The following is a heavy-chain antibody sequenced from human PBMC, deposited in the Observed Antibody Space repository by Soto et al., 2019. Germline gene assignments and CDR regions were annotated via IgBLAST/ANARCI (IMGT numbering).Heavy chain of an antibody. CDR3: ASSYGSGYRAFDY. V-gene: IGHV1-69*02. CDR2: INPILSMS. CDR1: GDTFTFYS. D-gene: IGHD3-10*01. Sequence: QVQLVQSGAEVKRPGSSMKVSCKASGDTFTFYSINWVRQAPGLGLEWMGRINPILSMSNYAQRFQGRVTMTADKSTSTVYMELSSMRSEDTAIYYCASSYGSGYRAFDYWGQGVLVTVSS. J-gene: IGHJ4*02.